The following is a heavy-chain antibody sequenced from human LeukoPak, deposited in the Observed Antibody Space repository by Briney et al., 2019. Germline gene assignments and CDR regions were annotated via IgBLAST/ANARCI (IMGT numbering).Heavy chain of an antibody. CDR1: GFTFSSYW. CDR2: IKQDGSEK. Sequence: QTGGSLRLSCAASGFTFSSYWMSWVRQAPGKGLEWVANIKQDGSEKYYVDSVRGRFTISRDNAKNSLYLQMNSLRAEDTAVYYCARAGFTFSDYFGSFFDYWGQGTLVTVSS. V-gene: IGHV3-7*01. CDR3: ARAGFTFSDYFGSFFDY. J-gene: IGHJ4*02. D-gene: IGHD3-10*01.